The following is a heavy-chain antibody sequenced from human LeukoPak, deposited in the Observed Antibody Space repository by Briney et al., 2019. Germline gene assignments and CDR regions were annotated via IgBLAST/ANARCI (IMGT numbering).Heavy chain of an antibody. D-gene: IGHD2-21*02. CDR3: ARELPREVTLDY. CDR2: INNGGSDT. V-gene: IGHV3-74*01. Sequence: GGSLRLSCAASGFTFISYGMQWVRQAPGKGLVWVSRINNGGSDTSYADSVKGRFTISRDNAKNTLYLQMKSLRAEDTAVYYCARELPREVTLDYWGQGTPVTVSS. J-gene: IGHJ4*01. CDR1: GFTFISYG.